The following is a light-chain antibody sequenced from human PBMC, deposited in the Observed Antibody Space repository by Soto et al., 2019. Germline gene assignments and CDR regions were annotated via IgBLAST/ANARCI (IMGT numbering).Light chain of an antibody. CDR1: QGIRNE. J-gene: IGKJ1*01. Sequence: IQMTQSPSSLSASVGDRVTITCRASQGIRNELSWFQQRPGNAPTLLISAASRLQSGVPSRFSGSGSGTEFTLTISSLQPDDFATYYCQQHNGYSERMFGQGTKVDIK. CDR2: AAS. V-gene: IGKV1-17*01. CDR3: QQHNGYSERM.